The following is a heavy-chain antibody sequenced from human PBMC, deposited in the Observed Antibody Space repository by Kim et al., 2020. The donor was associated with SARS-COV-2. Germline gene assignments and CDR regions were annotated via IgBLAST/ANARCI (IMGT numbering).Heavy chain of an antibody. CDR1: GFTFSSYG. CDR3: AKGYMDV. V-gene: IGHV3-30*18. Sequence: GGSLRLSCAASGFTFSSYGMHWVRQAPGKGLEWVAVISYDGSNKYYADSVKGRFTISRDNSKNTLYLQMNSLRAEDTAMYYCAKGYMDVWGQGTTVTVSS. J-gene: IGHJ6*03. CDR2: ISYDGSNK.